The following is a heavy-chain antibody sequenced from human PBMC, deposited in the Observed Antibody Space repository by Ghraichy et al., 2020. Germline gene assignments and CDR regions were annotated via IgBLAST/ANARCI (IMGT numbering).Heavy chain of an antibody. Sequence: GGSLRLSFAASGFTFSSYAMHWVRQAPGKGLEWVAVISYDGSNKYYADSVKGRFTISRDNSKNTLYLQMNSLRAEDTAVYYCARERDCSSTSCYEEDYYSGMDVWGQGTTVTVSS. J-gene: IGHJ6*02. D-gene: IGHD2-2*01. CDR1: GFTFSSYA. V-gene: IGHV3-30-3*01. CDR3: ARERDCSSTSCYEEDYYSGMDV. CDR2: ISYDGSNK.